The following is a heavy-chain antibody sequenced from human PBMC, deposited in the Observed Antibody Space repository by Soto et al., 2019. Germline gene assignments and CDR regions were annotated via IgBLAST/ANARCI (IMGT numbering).Heavy chain of an antibody. J-gene: IGHJ6*02. D-gene: IGHD3-3*01. CDR3: ARDLGGRLLEWLPYGVDV. Sequence: SSETLSLTCTVSGGSTSSGDYYWSWIRQPPGKGLEWIGYIYYSGSTYYNPSLKSRVTISVDTSKNQFSLKLSSVTAADTAVYYCARDLGGRLLEWLPYGVDVWGQGTTVTVSS. V-gene: IGHV4-30-4*01. CDR2: IYYSGST. CDR1: GGSTSSGDYY.